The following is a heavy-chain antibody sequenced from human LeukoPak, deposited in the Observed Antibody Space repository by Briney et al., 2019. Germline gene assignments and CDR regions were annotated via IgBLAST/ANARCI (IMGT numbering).Heavy chain of an antibody. Sequence: GGSLRLSCAASGFTFSSYEMNWVRQAPGKGLEWVSYISSSGSTIYYADSVKGRFTISRDNAKNSLYLQMNSLRAEDTAVYYCAREGIAVAGRGGNYGMDVWGRGTLVTVSS. CDR2: ISSSGSTI. CDR1: GFTFSSYE. CDR3: AREGIAVAGRGGNYGMDV. J-gene: IGHJ6*02. D-gene: IGHD6-19*01. V-gene: IGHV3-48*03.